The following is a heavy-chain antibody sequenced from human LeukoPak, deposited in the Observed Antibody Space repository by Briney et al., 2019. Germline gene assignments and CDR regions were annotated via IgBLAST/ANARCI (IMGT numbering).Heavy chain of an antibody. J-gene: IGHJ4*02. V-gene: IGHV4-34*01. CDR2: INHSGST. Sequence: KPSETLSLTCAVYGGSFSGYYWSWIRQPPGKGLEWIGEINHSGSTNYNPSLKSRVTISVDTSKNQFSLKLSSVTAADTAVYYCARAEVLPDYFDNSGAFDYWGQGTLVTVSS. D-gene: IGHD3-22*01. CDR3: ARAEVLPDYFDNSGAFDY. CDR1: GGSFSGYY.